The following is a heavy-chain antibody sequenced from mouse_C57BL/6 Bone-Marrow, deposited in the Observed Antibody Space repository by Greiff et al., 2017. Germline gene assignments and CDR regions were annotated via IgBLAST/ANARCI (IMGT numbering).Heavy chain of an antibody. CDR1: GFSLTSYA. Sequence: VKLQESGPGLVAPSQSLSITCTVSGFSLTSYAISWVRQPPGKGLEWLGVIWTGGGTNYNSALKSRLSISKDNSKSQVFLKMNSLQTDDTARYYCARNSREPPYGSSSFDYWGQGTTLTVSS. CDR3: ARNSREPPYGSSSFDY. V-gene: IGHV2-9-1*01. CDR2: IWTGGGT. D-gene: IGHD1-1*01. J-gene: IGHJ2*01.